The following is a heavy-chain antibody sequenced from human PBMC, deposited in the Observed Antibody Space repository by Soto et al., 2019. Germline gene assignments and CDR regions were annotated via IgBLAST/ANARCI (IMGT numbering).Heavy chain of an antibody. CDR2: ISYDGSHK. CDR3: AKDLATYYFDTSGSRPFDY. J-gene: IGHJ4*02. Sequence: ESGGGVVQPGRSLRLSCAASGFTFSKYGMHWVRQAPGKGLEWVAVISYDGSHKYNVDSVKGRFTISRDNSKNTLFLQMTSLRAEDTAVYYCAKDLATYYFDTSGSRPFDYWGQGTLVTVSS. D-gene: IGHD3-22*01. V-gene: IGHV3-30*18. CDR1: GFTFSKYG.